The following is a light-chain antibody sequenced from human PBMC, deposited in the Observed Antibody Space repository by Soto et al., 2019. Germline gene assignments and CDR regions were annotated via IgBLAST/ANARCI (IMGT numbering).Light chain of an antibody. Sequence: QSALTQPASVSGSPGQSITISFTGTRSDIGSYNSIAWYQQQPGKAPRVMIFAVTKRPSGISNRFSGSKSGFTASLTISGLQAEDEADYFCFSYAGSSTWVFGGGTKLTVL. CDR2: AVT. J-gene: IGLJ3*02. CDR1: RSDIGSYNS. CDR3: FSYAGSSTWV. V-gene: IGLV2-23*02.